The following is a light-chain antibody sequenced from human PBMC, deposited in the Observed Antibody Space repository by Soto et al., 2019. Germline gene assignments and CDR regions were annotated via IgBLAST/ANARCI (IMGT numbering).Light chain of an antibody. J-gene: IGLJ1*01. CDR2: EVS. CDR3: CSYAGDSPYV. CDR1: SSDVGNYNL. Sequence: SALTQPASVSGSPGQWITISCTGTSSDVGNYNLVSWYQHHPGKAPKLMIYEVSKRPSGVSNRFSGSKSGNTASLTISGLQAEDEADYYCCSYAGDSPYVFGTGTRSPS. V-gene: IGLV2-23*02.